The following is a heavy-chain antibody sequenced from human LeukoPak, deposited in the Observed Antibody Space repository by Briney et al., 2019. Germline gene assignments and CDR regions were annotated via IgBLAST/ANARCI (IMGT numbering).Heavy chain of an antibody. J-gene: IGHJ4*02. D-gene: IGHD5-18*01. CDR1: GYTFTGYY. Sequence: ASVKVSCKASGYTFTGYYIHWVRQAPGQGLEWMGWINPNSGGTKYAQKFQGRVTMTRDTSISTAYMELSRLRSDDTAVYYCARRYSYDPYGGYYFDYWGQGTLVTVSS. CDR2: INPNSGGT. CDR3: ARRYSYDPYGGYYFDY. V-gene: IGHV1-2*02.